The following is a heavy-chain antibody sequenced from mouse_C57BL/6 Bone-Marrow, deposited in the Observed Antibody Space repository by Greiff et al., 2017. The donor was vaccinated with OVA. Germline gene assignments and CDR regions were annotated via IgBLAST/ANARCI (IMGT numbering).Heavy chain of an antibody. CDR3: ESSTVNFDY. D-gene: IGHD1-1*01. V-gene: IGHV1-26*01. CDR2: INPNNGGT. J-gene: IGHJ2*01. CDR1: GYTFTDYY. Sequence: VQLKQSGPELVKPGASVKISCKASGYTFTDYYMNWVKQSHGKSLEWIGDINPNNGGTSYNQKCKGKATLTVDKSSSTAYMELRSLTSEDSAVYYCESSTVNFDYWGQGTTLTVSS.